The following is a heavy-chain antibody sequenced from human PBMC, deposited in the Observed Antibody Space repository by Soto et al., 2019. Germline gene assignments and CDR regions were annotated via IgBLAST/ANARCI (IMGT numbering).Heavy chain of an antibody. CDR1: GGPISSYD. CDR2: IYYSGST. CDR3: ARVWGGAFDI. V-gene: IGHV4-59*01. J-gene: IGHJ3*02. D-gene: IGHD3-10*01. Sequence: PSETLSLTCTVSGGPISSYDWSWIRQPPGKGLEWIGYIYYSGSTNYNPSLKSRVTISVDTSKNQFSLKLSSVTAADTAVYYCARVWGGAFDIWGQGTMVTVSS.